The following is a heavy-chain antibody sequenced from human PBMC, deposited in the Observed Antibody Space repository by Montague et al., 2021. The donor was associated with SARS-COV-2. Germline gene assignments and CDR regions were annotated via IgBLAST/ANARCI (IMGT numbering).Heavy chain of an antibody. CDR3: ARFGSGTLEFDL. Sequence: TLSLTCTVSGASISTGIYYWSWIRQPAGKGLEWIGRIRTTGHTYYXXXLESRVFMSVDTSTNQFSLSLTSVTAADTAVYFCARFGSGTLEFDLWGQGTLVTVSS. V-gene: IGHV4-61*02. D-gene: IGHD1-26*01. CDR1: GASISTGIYY. J-gene: IGHJ4*02. CDR2: IRTTGHT.